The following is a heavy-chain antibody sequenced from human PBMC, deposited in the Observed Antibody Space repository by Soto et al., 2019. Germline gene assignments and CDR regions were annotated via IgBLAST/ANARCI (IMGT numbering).Heavy chain of an antibody. CDR2: IIPFLGRT. CDR3: ARTTGSPNSNWFDP. D-gene: IGHD1-1*01. Sequence: QLHLVQSGAEVRKPGSSVKVSCKASGGTLSSYSVTWVRQAPGQGLEWMGRIIPFLGRTNYAQNFQCRVTFTTDMSTITAYMELSSLRSDDTAIYYCARTTGSPNSNWFDPWGQGTLVIVSS. V-gene: IGHV1-69*02. J-gene: IGHJ5*02. CDR1: GGTLSSYS.